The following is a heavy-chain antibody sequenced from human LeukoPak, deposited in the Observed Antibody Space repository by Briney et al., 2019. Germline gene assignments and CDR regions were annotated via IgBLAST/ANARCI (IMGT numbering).Heavy chain of an antibody. J-gene: IGHJ4*02. Sequence: PGGSLRLSCAASGFTFSSYGMHWVRQAPGKGLEWVSIISSGSSYIHYADSVKGRFTISRDNAKNSLYLQMNSLRAEDTAVYYCAKSVRSYSSSWYYLFDYWGQGTLVTVSS. D-gene: IGHD6-13*01. CDR1: GFTFSSYG. V-gene: IGHV3-21*01. CDR2: ISSGSSYI. CDR3: AKSVRSYSSSWYYLFDY.